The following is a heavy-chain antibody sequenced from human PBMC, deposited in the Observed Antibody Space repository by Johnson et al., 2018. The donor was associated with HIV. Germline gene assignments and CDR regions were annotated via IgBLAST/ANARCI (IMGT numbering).Heavy chain of an antibody. D-gene: IGHD3-22*01. V-gene: IGHV3-20*04. Sequence: VQLVESGGGVVRPGGSLRLSCAASGFTFDDYGMSWVRQGRGGGLEWVSGINWNGGSTGYADSVKGRFTISRDNAKNSLYLQMNSLRVEDTAWYYCARWVDSSVYYPLGFDIWGQGAMVTVSS. CDR2: INWNGGST. CDR3: ARWVDSSVYYPLGFDI. CDR1: GFTFDDYG. J-gene: IGHJ3*02.